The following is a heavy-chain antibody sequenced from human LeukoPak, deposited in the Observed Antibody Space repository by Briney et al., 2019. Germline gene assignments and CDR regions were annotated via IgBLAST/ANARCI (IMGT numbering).Heavy chain of an antibody. Sequence: GGSLRLSCAASGFTFSSYAMHWVRQAPGKGLEWVAVISYDGSNKYYADSVKGRFTTSRDNSKNTLYLQMNSLRAEDTAVYYCARIISRTLGDAFDIWGQGTMVTVSS. CDR2: ISYDGSNK. D-gene: IGHD3-10*01. J-gene: IGHJ3*02. V-gene: IGHV3-30-3*01. CDR3: ARIISRTLGDAFDI. CDR1: GFTFSSYA.